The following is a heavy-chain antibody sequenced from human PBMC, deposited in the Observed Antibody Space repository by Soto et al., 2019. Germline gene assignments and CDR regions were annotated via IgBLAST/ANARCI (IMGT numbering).Heavy chain of an antibody. D-gene: IGHD3-22*01. CDR2: IYWNDDK. J-gene: IGHJ3*02. V-gene: IGHV2-5*01. CDR3: AHSLPYYYDSSGYYQRRGAFDI. Sequence: SGPTLVNPTQTLTLTCTFSGFSLSTSGVGVGWIRQPPGKALEWLALIYWNDDKRYSPALKSRLTITKDTSKNQVVLTITHMDPVDTATYYCAHSLPYYYDSSGYYQRRGAFDIWGQGTMVTVSS. CDR1: GFSLSTSGVG.